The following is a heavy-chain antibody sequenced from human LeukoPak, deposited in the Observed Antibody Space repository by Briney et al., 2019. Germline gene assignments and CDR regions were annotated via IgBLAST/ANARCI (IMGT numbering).Heavy chain of an antibody. V-gene: IGHV3-23*01. CDR3: SRVITYYYDSIDDAFDI. D-gene: IGHD3-22*01. J-gene: IGHJ3*02. CDR1: GFTFSSYA. Sequence: GGSLRLSCASSGFTFSSYAMSWVRQAPGKGLEWVSTIGGTGVRTYYADSVKGRFTISRDNSKNTLYLQINSLRAEDTAVYYCSRVITYYYDSIDDAFDIWGQGTMVTVSS. CDR2: IGGTGVRT.